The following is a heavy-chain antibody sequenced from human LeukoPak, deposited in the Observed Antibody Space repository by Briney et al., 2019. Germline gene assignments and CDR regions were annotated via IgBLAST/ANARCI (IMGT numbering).Heavy chain of an antibody. D-gene: IGHD3-10*01. J-gene: IGHJ4*02. V-gene: IGHV3-21*04. CDR3: ARGPPHGSGKFGPFDY. Sequence: GGSLRLSCAASGFTFSSYSMNWVRQAPGKGLEWVSSISSSSSYIYYADSVKGRFTISRDNAKNSLYLQMNSLRAEDTAVYYCARGPPHGSGKFGPFDYWGQGSLVTVSS. CDR2: ISSSSSYI. CDR1: GFTFSSYS.